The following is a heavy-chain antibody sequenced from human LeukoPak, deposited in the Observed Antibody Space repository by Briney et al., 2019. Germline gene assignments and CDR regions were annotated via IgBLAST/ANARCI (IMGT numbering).Heavy chain of an antibody. CDR2: ISDTGNT. J-gene: IGHJ4*02. V-gene: IGHV3-23*01. Sequence: GGSLRLSCAASGFTLSSYAMSWVRQALGKGLEWVSAISDTGNTYHADSVKGRFTISRDSSKNTLFLQMNSLRAEDTAVYYCARMILMQGFDYWGQGTLVTVSS. D-gene: IGHD2-8*01. CDR3: ARMILMQGFDY. CDR1: GFTLSSYA.